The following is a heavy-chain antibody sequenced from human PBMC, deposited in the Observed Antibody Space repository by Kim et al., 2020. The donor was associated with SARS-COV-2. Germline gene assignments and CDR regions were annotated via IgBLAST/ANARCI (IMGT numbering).Heavy chain of an antibody. V-gene: IGHV1-69*13. CDR1: GCTFSSYA. D-gene: IGHD4-17*01. J-gene: IGHJ6*04. CDR3: ASDRGKISLNSKMTTGNRSSMDV. CDR2: IIPIFGTS. Sequence: SVKVSCKASGCTFSSYAISWVRQAPRQGLEWRGGIIPIFGTSNYAQKFQGRVTSTADESTSTAYMRLSSLRSEGTAVYYCASDRGKISLNSKMTTGNRSSMDVWGRGPTVTASA.